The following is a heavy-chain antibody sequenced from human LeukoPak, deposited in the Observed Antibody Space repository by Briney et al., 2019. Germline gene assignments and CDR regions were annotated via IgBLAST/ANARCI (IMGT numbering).Heavy chain of an antibody. CDR3: ASTRLEYSYGLYYYYYGMDV. V-gene: IGHV4-30-4*01. CDR1: GGSISSGDYY. D-gene: IGHD5-18*01. J-gene: IGHJ6*02. Sequence: PSQTLSLTCTVSGGSISSGDYYWSWIRQPPGKGLEWIGYIYYSGSTYYNPSLKSRVTISVDTSKNQFSLKLSSVTAADTAVYHCASTRLEYSYGLYYYYYGMDVWGQGTTVTVSS. CDR2: IYYSGST.